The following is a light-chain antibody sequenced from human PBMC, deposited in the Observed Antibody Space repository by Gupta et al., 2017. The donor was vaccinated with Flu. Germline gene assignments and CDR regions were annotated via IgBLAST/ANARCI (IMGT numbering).Light chain of an antibody. CDR2: EAS. J-gene: IGKJ5*01. Sequence: DIQMTQSPSTLSASVGDRVTITCRASQRIGTSLAWYQQKPGKAPNLLIYEASTLQDGVPLRFSGSGSGTEFTLTINSLQPDDFATYFCQQCKTYPLTFGPGTRLDIK. CDR1: QRIGTS. V-gene: IGKV1-5*03. CDR3: QQCKTYPLT.